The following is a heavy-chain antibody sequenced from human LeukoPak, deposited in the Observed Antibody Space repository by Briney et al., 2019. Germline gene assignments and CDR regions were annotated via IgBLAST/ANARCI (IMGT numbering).Heavy chain of an antibody. CDR3: ALSSINSGYCYGVDV. Sequence: GGSLSLSCAASGFTFSDYYMTWIRQAPGKGLDWVSYIDRSGDNVVYAGSVKGRFTMSRDNAKNSLYLQMNSLRAEDSGVYYCALSSINSGYCYGVDVWGQGTTVTVSS. CDR2: IDRSGDNV. V-gene: IGHV3-11*01. J-gene: IGHJ6*02. CDR1: GFTFSDYY. D-gene: IGHD2-2*01.